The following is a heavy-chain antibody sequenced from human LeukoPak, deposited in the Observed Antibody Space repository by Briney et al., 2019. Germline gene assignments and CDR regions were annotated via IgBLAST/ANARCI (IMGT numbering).Heavy chain of an antibody. CDR3: AGGGVPAARNRLDY. CDR2: INHSGST. J-gene: IGHJ4*02. CDR1: GGSFSGYY. Sequence: PSETLSLTCAVYGGSFSGYYWSWIRQPPGKGLEWIGEINHSGSTNYNPSLKSRVTISVDTSKNQFSLKLSSVTAADTAVYYCAGGGVPAARNRLDYWGQGTLVTVSS. V-gene: IGHV4-34*01. D-gene: IGHD6-6*01.